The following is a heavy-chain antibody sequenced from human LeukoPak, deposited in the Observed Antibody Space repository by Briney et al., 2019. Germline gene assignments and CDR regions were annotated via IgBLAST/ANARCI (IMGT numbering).Heavy chain of an antibody. D-gene: IGHD5-18*01. CDR3: AKPGSGYSFGGFDS. J-gene: IGHJ4*02. CDR2: ISGSGGDT. Sequence: GGSLRLSCAASGFTFSSYAMSWVRQAPGKGLEWVSGISGSGGDTYYADSVKGRFTISRDNSKNTLYLQMNSLRAEDTAVYYCAKPGSGYSFGGFDSWGQGTLVSVSS. CDR1: GFTFSSYA. V-gene: IGHV3-23*01.